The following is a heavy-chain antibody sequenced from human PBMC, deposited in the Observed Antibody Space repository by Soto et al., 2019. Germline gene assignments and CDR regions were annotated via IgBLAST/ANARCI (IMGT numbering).Heavy chain of an antibody. Sequence: QVQLVQCGDEVKKPGASVKVSCKASGYIFVNYGIAWVRQARGQGLEWMGWISPYTGNTHSATKVQGRLTMTTDTSASTAYMDLGSLTSDDTAVYYCVMVDNYVTPTPQDVWGQGTTVTVSS. CDR2: ISPYTGNT. D-gene: IGHD3-16*01. V-gene: IGHV1-18*01. CDR3: VMVDNYVTPTPQDV. CDR1: GYIFVNYG. J-gene: IGHJ6*02.